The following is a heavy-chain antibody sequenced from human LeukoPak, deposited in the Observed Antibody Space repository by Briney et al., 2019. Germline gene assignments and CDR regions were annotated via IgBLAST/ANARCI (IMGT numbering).Heavy chain of an antibody. J-gene: IGHJ3*02. Sequence: GGSLRLSCAASGFTFSNAWMSWVRQAPGKGLEWVGRIKSKTDGGTTDYAAPVKGRFTISRDDSKNTLYLQMNSLKTEDTAVYYRTTDVFYNDAFDIWGQGTMVTVSS. CDR2: IKSKTDGGTT. CDR3: TTDVFYNDAFDI. CDR1: GFTFSNAW. V-gene: IGHV3-15*01. D-gene: IGHD1-1*01.